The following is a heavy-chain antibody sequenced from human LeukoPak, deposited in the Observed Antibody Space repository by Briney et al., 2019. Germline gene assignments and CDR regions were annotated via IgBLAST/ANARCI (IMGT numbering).Heavy chain of an antibody. J-gene: IGHJ4*02. CDR2: INPSGGST. CDR1: GYTFTSYY. CDR3: ARDAYSGYDYPFDY. D-gene: IGHD5-12*01. Sequence: GASVTVSFTASGYTFTSYYMHWVRQAPGQGLEWMGIINPSGGSTSYAQKFQGRVTMTRDTSTSTVYMELSSLRSEDTAVYYCARDAYSGYDYPFDYWGQGTLVTVSS. V-gene: IGHV1-46*01.